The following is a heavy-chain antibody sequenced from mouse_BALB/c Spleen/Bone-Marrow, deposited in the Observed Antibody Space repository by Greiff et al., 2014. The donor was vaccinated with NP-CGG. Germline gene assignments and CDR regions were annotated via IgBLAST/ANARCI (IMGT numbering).Heavy chain of an antibody. V-gene: IGHV5-4*02. CDR2: ISDGGNYS. D-gene: IGHD2-10*02. J-gene: IGHJ4*01. CDR1: GFTFSDYY. Sequence: EVQVVESGGGLVKPGGSLKLSCAASGFTFSDYYIHWLRQTPEKRLEWVATISDGGNYSYYPDSVKGRFTISRDNAKNNLYLQMSSLKSEDTAMYYCARSRMRYGAMDYWGQGTSVTVFS. CDR3: ARSRMRYGAMDY.